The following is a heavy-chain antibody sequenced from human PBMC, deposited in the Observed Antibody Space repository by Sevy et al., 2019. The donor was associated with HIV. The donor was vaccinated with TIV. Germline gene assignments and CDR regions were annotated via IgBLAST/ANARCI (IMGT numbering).Heavy chain of an antibody. CDR1: GYTLTELS. Sequence: ASVKVSCKVSGYTLTELSMPWVRQAPGKGLEWMGGFDPEDGETIYAQKFQGRVTMTEDTSTDTAYMELSSLRSEDTAVYYCATGYCSGGSCPGLSYGMDVWGQGTTVTVSS. V-gene: IGHV1-24*01. CDR3: ATGYCSGGSCPGLSYGMDV. J-gene: IGHJ6*02. D-gene: IGHD2-15*01. CDR2: FDPEDGET.